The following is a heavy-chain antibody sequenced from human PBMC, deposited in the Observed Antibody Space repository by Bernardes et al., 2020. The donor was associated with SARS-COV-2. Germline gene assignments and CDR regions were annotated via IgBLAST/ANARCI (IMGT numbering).Heavy chain of an antibody. D-gene: IGHD3-3*01. V-gene: IGHV4-39*01. CDR1: GGSISSSNTY. J-gene: IGHJ4*02. CDR2: VHSSGGS. Sequence: ETLSLTCTVSGGSISSSNTYWVWIRQPPGKGLEWVGSVHSSGGSYYNPSLTRRVTISADTSKNQFSLKLISVTAADTAFYFCARRFCTPSICSQLHYWGQGTLVTVSS. CDR3: ARRFCTPSICSQLHY.